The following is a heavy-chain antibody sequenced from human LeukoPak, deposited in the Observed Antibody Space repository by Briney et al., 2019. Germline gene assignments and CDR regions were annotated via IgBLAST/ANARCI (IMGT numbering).Heavy chain of an antibody. CDR1: GFTFGDYA. J-gene: IGHJ3*01. CDR2: IRSKAFGGTT. D-gene: IGHD5/OR15-5a*01. Sequence: GGSLRLSCTASGFTFGDYAMTWVRQAPGKGLEWVGFIRSKAFGGTTDYAASVKDRFTISRDDSESVVFLQMDSLKTEDTAVYYCARRSGMSNGDAFDVWGLGTMVTVSS. CDR3: ARRSGMSNGDAFDV. V-gene: IGHV3-49*04.